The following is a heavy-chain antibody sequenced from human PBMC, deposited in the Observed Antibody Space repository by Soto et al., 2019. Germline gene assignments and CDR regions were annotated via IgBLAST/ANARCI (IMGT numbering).Heavy chain of an antibody. CDR2: IYYSGST. Sequence: SETLSLTCTVSGGSISSYYWSWIRQPPGKGLEWIGYIYYSGSTNYNPSLKSRVTISVDTSKNQFSLKLSSVTTADTAVYYCARTYYDILTPDFDHWGQGTLVTVSS. J-gene: IGHJ4*02. D-gene: IGHD3-9*01. CDR1: GGSISSYY. V-gene: IGHV4-59*08. CDR3: ARTYYDILTPDFDH.